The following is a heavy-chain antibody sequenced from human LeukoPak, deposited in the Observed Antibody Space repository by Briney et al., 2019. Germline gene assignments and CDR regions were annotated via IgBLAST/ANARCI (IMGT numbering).Heavy chain of an antibody. CDR3: ARDGEYVSYYYYMDV. D-gene: IGHD2-21*01. V-gene: IGHV1-58*02. CDR2: VIVGSGKT. J-gene: IGHJ6*03. Sequence: SVSVSCKTSGFTFSNSAMQWVRQARGQRLEWIGWVIVGSGKTHYAQTVQDRVIITRDMSTNTAYLELSSLRSEDTAIYYCARDGEYVSYYYYMDVWGKGTTVTISS. CDR1: GFTFSNSA.